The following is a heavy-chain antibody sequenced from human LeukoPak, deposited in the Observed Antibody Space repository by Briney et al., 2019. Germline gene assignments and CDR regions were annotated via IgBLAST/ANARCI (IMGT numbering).Heavy chain of an antibody. D-gene: IGHD6-19*01. J-gene: IGHJ4*02. CDR1: GFTVSIIY. CDR3: ARWAVYFFDF. CDR2: IYSGGST. V-gene: IGHV3-53*04. Sequence: GGSLRLSCAASGFTVSIIYMSWVRQAPGKGLEWVSVIYSGGSTYYADSVKGRFTISRHNSKNTLYLQMNSLRAEDTAVYYCARWAVYFFDFWGQGTLVTVSS.